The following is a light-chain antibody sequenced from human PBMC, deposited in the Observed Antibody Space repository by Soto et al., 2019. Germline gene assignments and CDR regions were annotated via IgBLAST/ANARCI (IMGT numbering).Light chain of an antibody. CDR3: QQYNSYPWT. CDR1: QTISSW. V-gene: IGKV1-5*03. Sequence: DIQMTQSPSTLSGSVGDRVTITCRASQTISSWLAWYQQKPGKAPKLLIYKASTLKSGVPSRFSGSASGTEFILTISSLQPGDFSTYYCQQYNSYPWTFGQGTKVDNK. CDR2: KAS. J-gene: IGKJ1*01.